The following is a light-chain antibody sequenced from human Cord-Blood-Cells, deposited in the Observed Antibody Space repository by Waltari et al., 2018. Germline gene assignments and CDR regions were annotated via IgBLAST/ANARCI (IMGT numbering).Light chain of an antibody. CDR3: QQANSFPVT. CDR1: QGISSW. Sequence: DIQMTQSPSSVSASVGDRVTLTCRASQGISSWLAWYKQKPGKAPKPLIYAATSLQSGVPSRFSGSGSGTDFTLTISSLQPEDFATYYCQQANSFPVTFGQGTKLEIK. V-gene: IGKV1-12*01. CDR2: AAT. J-gene: IGKJ2*01.